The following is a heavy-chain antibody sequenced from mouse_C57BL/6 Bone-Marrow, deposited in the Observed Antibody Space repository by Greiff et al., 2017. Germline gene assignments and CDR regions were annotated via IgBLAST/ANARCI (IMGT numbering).Heavy chain of an antibody. CDR3: ARPSRFSWFAY. CDR1: GFTFSSYG. V-gene: IGHV5-6*02. J-gene: IGHJ3*01. CDR2: ISSGGSYT. Sequence: DVKLVESGGDLVKPGGSLKLSCAASGFTFSSYGMSWVRQTPDKRLEWVATISSGGSYTYYPDSVKGRFTISRDNAKNTLYLQMSSLKSEDTAMYYCARPSRFSWFAYWGQGTLVTVSA.